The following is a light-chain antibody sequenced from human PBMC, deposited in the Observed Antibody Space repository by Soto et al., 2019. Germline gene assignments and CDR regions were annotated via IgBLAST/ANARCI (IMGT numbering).Light chain of an antibody. Sequence: EIVLTQSPGTLSLSPGERATLSCRASQSVSSNYLAWYQQRPGQAPRLLIYDASSRATGVPDRFSGSGSGTDFTLTISRLKPEDFAVYYCHQYGNTLWTFGQGTKVDNK. CDR3: HQYGNTLWT. CDR1: QSVSSNY. CDR2: DAS. J-gene: IGKJ1*01. V-gene: IGKV3-20*01.